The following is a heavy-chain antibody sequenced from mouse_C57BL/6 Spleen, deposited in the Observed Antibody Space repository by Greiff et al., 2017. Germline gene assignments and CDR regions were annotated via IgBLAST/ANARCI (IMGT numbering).Heavy chain of an antibody. D-gene: IGHD2-4*01. CDR3: TRGGDYPFYAMDY. CDR2: INYDGSST. Sequence: EVKVVESEGGLVQPGSSMKLSCTASGFTFSDYYMAWVRQVPEKGLEWVANINYDGSSTYYLDSLKSRFIISRDNAKNILYLQMSSLKSEDTATYYCTRGGDYPFYAMDYWGQGTSVTVSS. J-gene: IGHJ4*01. CDR1: GFTFSDYY. V-gene: IGHV5-16*01.